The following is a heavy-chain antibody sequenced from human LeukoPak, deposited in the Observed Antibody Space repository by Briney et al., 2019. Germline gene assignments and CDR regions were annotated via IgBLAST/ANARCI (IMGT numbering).Heavy chain of an antibody. J-gene: IGHJ6*02. CDR2: INHSGST. D-gene: IGHD3-10*01. V-gene: IGHV4-34*01. CDR3: ARGGHYYGSGSYPPHYYYYGMDV. Sequence: PSETLSLTCAVYGGSFSSYYWSWIRQPPGKGLEWIGEINHSGSTNYNPSLKSRVTISVDTSKNQFSLKLSSVTAADTAVYYCARGGHYYGSGSYPPHYYYYGMDVWGQGTTVTVSS. CDR1: GGSFSSYY.